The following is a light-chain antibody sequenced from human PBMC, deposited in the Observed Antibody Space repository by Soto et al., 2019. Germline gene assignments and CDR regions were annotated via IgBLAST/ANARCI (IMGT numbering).Light chain of an antibody. CDR2: DAS. CDR3: QQYNTWLT. V-gene: IGKV3-15*01. CDR1: QSVSSN. Sequence: EIVMTQSPASLSVSPGERATLSCRASQSVSSNVAWYQQKPGQSPRLLIYDASTRATGVPARFSGSGSGTEFTLTISSLQSEDVAVYYCQQYNTWLTFGGGTKVEI. J-gene: IGKJ4*01.